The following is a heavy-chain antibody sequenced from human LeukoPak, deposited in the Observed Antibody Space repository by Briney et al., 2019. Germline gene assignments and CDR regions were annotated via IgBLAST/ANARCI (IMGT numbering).Heavy chain of an antibody. D-gene: IGHD2-2*01. Sequence: SETLSLTCTVSGGSISSYYWSWIRQPPGKGLEWIGYIYYSGSTNYNPSLKSRVTISVDTSKNQFSLKLSSVTAADTAVYYCARGHFVYCSSTSCPPGWFDPWGQGTLVTVSS. J-gene: IGHJ5*02. V-gene: IGHV4-59*01. CDR3: ARGHFVYCSSTSCPPGWFDP. CDR1: GGSISSYY. CDR2: IYYSGST.